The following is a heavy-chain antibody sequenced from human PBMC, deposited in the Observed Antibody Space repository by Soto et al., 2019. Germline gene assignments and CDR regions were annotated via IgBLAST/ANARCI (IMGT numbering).Heavy chain of an antibody. V-gene: IGHV4-39*01. CDR1: GGSISSSSYY. J-gene: IGHJ4*02. D-gene: IGHD3-3*01. Sequence: QLQLQESGPGLVKPSETLSLTCTVSGGSISSSSYYWGWIRQPPGKGLEWIGSIYYSGSTYYNPSLKSRVTIAGDTSKNQSSLKLSSVTAADTAVYYCASLTIFGVVIHHFDYWGQGTLVAVSS. CDR3: ASLTIFGVVIHHFDY. CDR2: IYYSGST.